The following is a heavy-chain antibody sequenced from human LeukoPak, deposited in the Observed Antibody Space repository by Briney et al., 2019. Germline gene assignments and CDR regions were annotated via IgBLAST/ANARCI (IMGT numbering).Heavy chain of an antibody. CDR3: ARERVDFGDWSRYYHYGMDV. D-gene: IGHD4-17*01. J-gene: IGHJ6*02. V-gene: IGHV3-21*01. CDR2: ISSSSRDT. CDR1: GFTFGSSS. Sequence: GGSLRLSCAASGFTFGSSSINWVRQAPGKGLEWVASISSSSRDTYYADSVKGRFTISRDNAKKSLYLQMSSLRAEDTAVYYCARERVDFGDWSRYYHYGMDVWGQGTTVIVTS.